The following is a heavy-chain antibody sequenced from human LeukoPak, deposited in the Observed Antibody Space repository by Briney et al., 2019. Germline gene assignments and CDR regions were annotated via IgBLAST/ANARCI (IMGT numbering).Heavy chain of an antibody. CDR1: GFSFSDHY. CDR3: ARGHWGLDY. Sequence: GGSLRLSCVVPGFSFSDHYMTWIRQAPGKGLEYISYLSNSGSDIFHADSVKGRFSISRDNAKNSVYLQMNSLRVEDTAVYYCARGHWGLDYWGQGTPVTVSP. D-gene: IGHD7-27*01. V-gene: IGHV3-11*01. J-gene: IGHJ4*02. CDR2: LSNSGSDI.